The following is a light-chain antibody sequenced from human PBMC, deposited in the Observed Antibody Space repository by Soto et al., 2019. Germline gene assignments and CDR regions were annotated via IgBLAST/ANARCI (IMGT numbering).Light chain of an antibody. Sequence: DIQMTQSPSSLSASVGDRVTITCRASEDITNDLAWYQQKPGEAPKRLIFGASRLNSGVPSRFSGTGSETEFTRTISSLQPEDFGTYYCIQHHDCPPRTLGGGTKVEIK. V-gene: IGKV1-17*01. CDR3: IQHHDCPPRT. CDR2: GAS. J-gene: IGKJ4*01. CDR1: EDITND.